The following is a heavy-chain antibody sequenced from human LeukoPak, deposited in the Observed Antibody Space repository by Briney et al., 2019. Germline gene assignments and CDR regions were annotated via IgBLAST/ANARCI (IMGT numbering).Heavy chain of an antibody. CDR1: GSIFTSYW. J-gene: IGHJ3*02. V-gene: IGHV5-51*01. Sequence: GESLQISCQGSGSIFTSYWIGWVRPLPGKGLEWMGIICPGDSDTKYSPSFQGQVTISADKSISTAYLQWSSLKASDNAMYYCTAGEWESHDAFDIWGQGTMVTVSS. D-gene: IGHD1-26*01. CDR3: TAGEWESHDAFDI. CDR2: ICPGDSDT.